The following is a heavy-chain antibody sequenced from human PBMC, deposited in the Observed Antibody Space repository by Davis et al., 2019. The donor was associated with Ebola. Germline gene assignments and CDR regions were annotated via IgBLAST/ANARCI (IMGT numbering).Heavy chain of an antibody. CDR2: IKQDGSEK. Sequence: GESLKISCAASGFTFSSYEMNWVRQAPGKGLEWVAIIKQDGSEKYYVDSVKGRFTISRDNAKNSLFLQMDSLRAEDTAVYYCARDRGYCSGGACYRLLDYWGQGTLVTVSS. CDR3: ARDRGYCSGGACYRLLDY. D-gene: IGHD2-8*02. CDR1: GFTFSSYE. V-gene: IGHV3-7*01. J-gene: IGHJ4*02.